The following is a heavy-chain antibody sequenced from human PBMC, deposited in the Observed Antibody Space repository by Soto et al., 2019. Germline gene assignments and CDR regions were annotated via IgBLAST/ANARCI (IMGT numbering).Heavy chain of an antibody. V-gene: IGHV4-59*01. CDR1: VGSISSYY. Sequence: SETLSLTCTFSVGSISSYYWSWIRQPPGKGLEWIGYIYYSGSTNYNPSLKSRVTISVDTSKNQFSLKLSSVTAADAAVYYCARGDVVVPATDYWGQGTLVTVSS. CDR3: ARGDVVVPATDY. J-gene: IGHJ4*02. CDR2: IYYSGST. D-gene: IGHD2-2*01.